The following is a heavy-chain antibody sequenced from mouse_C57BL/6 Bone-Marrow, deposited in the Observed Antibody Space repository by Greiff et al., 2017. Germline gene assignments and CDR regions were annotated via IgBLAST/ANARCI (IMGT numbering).Heavy chain of an antibody. CDR3: SRLKVYCSGLDAMDY. Sequence: QVQLQQSGAELARPGASVKLSCKASGYTFTSYGISWVKQRTGQGLEWIGEIYPRSGNTYYNEKFKGKATLTADKSSSTAYMELRSLTSVDSAVYICSRLKVYCSGLDAMDYWGQGTSLTVSS. CDR2: IYPRSGNT. V-gene: IGHV1-81*01. CDR1: GYTFTSYG. J-gene: IGHJ4*01. D-gene: IGHD2-12*01.